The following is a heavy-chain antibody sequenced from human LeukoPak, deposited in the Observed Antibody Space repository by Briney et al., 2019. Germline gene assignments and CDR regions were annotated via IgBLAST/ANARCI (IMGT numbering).Heavy chain of an antibody. CDR1: GGSISSSTYS. Sequence: SETLSLTCTVSGGSISSSTYSWTWIRQPPGKGLEWIGEINHSGSTYYNASLKSRVTISVDMSKNQFSLRLTSVTAADTAVYYCATLGEYYDSSGYYYNWGQGTLVTVSS. D-gene: IGHD3-22*01. J-gene: IGHJ4*02. CDR2: INHSGST. CDR3: ATLGEYYDSSGYYYN. V-gene: IGHV4-39*07.